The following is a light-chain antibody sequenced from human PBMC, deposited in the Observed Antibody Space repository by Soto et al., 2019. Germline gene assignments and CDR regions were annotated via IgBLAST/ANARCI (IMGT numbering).Light chain of an antibody. CDR1: SSNIGKNV. J-gene: IGLJ1*01. CDR2: YDD. CDR3: AAWDDSLIGHV. Sequence: QSVLTQPPSVSGAPRQRVTISCSGTSSNIGKNVVTWYQQLPEKPPNLLIFYDDLVSSGVSDRFSGSKSGSSAFLAISGLQSEDEADYYCAAWDDSLIGHVFGTGTKLTVL. V-gene: IGLV1-36*01.